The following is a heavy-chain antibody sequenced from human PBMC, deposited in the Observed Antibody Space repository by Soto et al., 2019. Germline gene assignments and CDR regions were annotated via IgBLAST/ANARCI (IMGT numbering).Heavy chain of an antibody. CDR3: ARDGRDGYLNLHGWFDP. V-gene: IGHV4-59*01. J-gene: IGHJ5*02. Sequence: ETLSLTCTVSGGSISSYYWSWIRQPPGKGLEWIGYIYYSGGTNYNPSLKSRVTISVDTSKNQFSLKLSPVTAADTAVYYCARDGRDGYLNLHGWFDPWGQGTLVTVSS. CDR1: GGSISSYY. CDR2: IYYSGGT. D-gene: IGHD5-12*01.